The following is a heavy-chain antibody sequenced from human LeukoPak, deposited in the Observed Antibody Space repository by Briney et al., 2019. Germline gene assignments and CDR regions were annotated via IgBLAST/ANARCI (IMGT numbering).Heavy chain of an antibody. J-gene: IGHJ3*02. D-gene: IGHD3-22*01. CDR1: GFTFSSYS. V-gene: IGHV3-21*01. CDR2: ISSSSSYI. CDR3: ARDGLEGSSPGAFDI. Sequence: PGGSLRLSCAASGFTFSSYSMNWVRQAPGKGLEWVSSISSSSSYIYYADSVKGRFTISRDNAKNSLYLQMNSLRAEDTAVYYCARDGLEGSSPGAFDIWGQGTMVTVSS.